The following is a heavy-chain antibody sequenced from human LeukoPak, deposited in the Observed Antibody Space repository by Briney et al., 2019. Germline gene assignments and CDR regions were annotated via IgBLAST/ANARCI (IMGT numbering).Heavy chain of an antibody. CDR3: ARERKRGYEVLGIIDY. D-gene: IGHD2-2*01. Sequence: EASVKVSCKASGGTFSSYAISWVRQAPGQGLDWMGGIIPIFGTANYAQKFQGRVTITADESTSTAYMELSSLRSEDTAVYYCARERKRGYEVLGIIDYWGQGTLVTVSS. CDR2: IIPIFGTA. V-gene: IGHV1-69*13. J-gene: IGHJ4*02. CDR1: GGTFSSYA.